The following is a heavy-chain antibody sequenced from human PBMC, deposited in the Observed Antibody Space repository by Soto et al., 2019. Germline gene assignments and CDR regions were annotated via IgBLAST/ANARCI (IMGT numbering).Heavy chain of an antibody. V-gene: IGHV4-31*03. CDR3: ARDFRTPNSGSYSYYYHYGMDV. Sequence: PSETLSLTCTFSVGSISIGGYYWSWIRQHPGKGREWIGYIYYSGSTYYNPSVKSRVTISVDTSKNQFSLKLSSVTAADTAVYYCARDFRTPNSGSYSYYYHYGMDVWGQGTPVTVSS. J-gene: IGHJ6*01. D-gene: IGHD1-26*01. CDR2: IYYSGST. CDR1: VGSISIGGYY.